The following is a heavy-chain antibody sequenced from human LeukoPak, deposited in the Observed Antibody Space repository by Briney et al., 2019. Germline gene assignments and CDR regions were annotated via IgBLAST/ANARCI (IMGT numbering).Heavy chain of an antibody. Sequence: SETLSLTCTVSGDSISSGDHYWSWIRQPPGKGLEWIGYIHYSGSTYYNPSVKSRVIISVAMSKNQFSLSLDSLTAADSAVYYCARAAADTNSWYYFDYRGQGTLVTVSS. CDR3: ARAAADTNSWYYFDY. CDR2: IHYSGST. V-gene: IGHV4-30-4*01. D-gene: IGHD2/OR15-2a*01. J-gene: IGHJ4*02. CDR1: GDSISSGDHY.